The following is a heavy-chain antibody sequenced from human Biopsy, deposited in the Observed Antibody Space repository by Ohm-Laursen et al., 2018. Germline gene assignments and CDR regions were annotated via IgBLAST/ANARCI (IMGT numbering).Heavy chain of an antibody. CDR2: INHSGST. CDR1: GGSFTGYY. CDR3: ARDRGYYSDRTVPGYFDL. J-gene: IGHJ2*01. D-gene: IGHD3-22*01. Sequence: GTLSLTWAVYGGSFTGYYWSWIRQPPGKGLEWIGEINHSGSTNYNPSLKSRVTISLDTSKNQLSLRLRSVTPADTAIYYCARDRGYYSDRTVPGYFDLWGRGTLVTVSS. V-gene: IGHV4-34*01.